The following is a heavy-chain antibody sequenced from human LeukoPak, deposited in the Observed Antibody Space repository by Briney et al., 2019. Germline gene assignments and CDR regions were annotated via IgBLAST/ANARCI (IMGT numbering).Heavy chain of an antibody. CDR2: INPNSGGT. Sequence: ASVNVSCKASGYTFTGYYMHWVRQAPGQGLEWMGWINPNSGGTNYAQKFQGRVTMTRDTSISTAYMELSRLRSDDTAVYYCARGSQKISGSYPLFYVYWGQGTLVTVSS. D-gene: IGHD1-26*01. CDR1: GYTFTGYY. CDR3: ARGSQKISGSYPLFYVY. V-gene: IGHV1-2*02. J-gene: IGHJ4*02.